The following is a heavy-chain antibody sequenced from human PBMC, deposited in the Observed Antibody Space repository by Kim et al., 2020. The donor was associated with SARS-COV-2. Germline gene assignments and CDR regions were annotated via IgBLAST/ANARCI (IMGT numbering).Heavy chain of an antibody. Sequence: ADSVKGRFTISRDNSKNTLYLQMSSLRAEDTAVYYCVKGRLVGAPYYFDYWGQGTLVTVSS. D-gene: IGHD1-26*01. CDR3: VKGRLVGAPYYFDY. J-gene: IGHJ4*02. V-gene: IGHV3-64D*09.